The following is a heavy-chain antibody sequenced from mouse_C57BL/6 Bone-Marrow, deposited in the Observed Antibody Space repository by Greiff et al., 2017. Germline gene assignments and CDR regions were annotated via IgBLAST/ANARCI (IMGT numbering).Heavy chain of an antibody. CDR1: GFTFSSYG. CDR3: ARRQLRLPWFAY. D-gene: IGHD3-2*02. CDR2: ISSGGSYT. V-gene: IGHV5-6*02. Sequence: EVKVVESGGDLVKPGGSLKLSCAASGFTFSSYGMSWVRQTPDKRLEWVATISSGGSYTYYPDSVKGRFTISRDNAKNTLYLQMSSLKSEDTAMYYCARRQLRLPWFAYWGQGTLVTVSA. J-gene: IGHJ3*01.